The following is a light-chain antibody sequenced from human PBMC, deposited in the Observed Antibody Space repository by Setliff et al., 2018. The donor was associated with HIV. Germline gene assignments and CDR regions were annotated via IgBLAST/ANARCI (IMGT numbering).Light chain of an antibody. Sequence: QSVLAQPASVSGSPGQPITISCTGTSSDVGGYNFVSWYQQHPGKAPKLIIYEVSNRPSGVSNRFSGSKSGNTASLTISGLQAEDEADYYCSSYISSSTLFGTGTKVTVL. J-gene: IGLJ1*01. V-gene: IGLV2-14*01. CDR1: SSDVGGYNF. CDR2: EVS. CDR3: SSYISSSTL.